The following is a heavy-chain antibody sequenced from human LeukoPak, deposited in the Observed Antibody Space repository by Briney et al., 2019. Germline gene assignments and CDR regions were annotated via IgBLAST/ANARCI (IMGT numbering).Heavy chain of an antibody. V-gene: IGHV3-23*01. Sequence: PGGSLRLSXAASGLTFSSYAMTWVRHARGKGLEGVTVISGRGGRTYCADPVGGRFPISRDIPKHTLSLQMSSLRAEDTAVYYCAKDRGGGNLDFDYWGQGTLVTVSS. J-gene: IGHJ4*02. CDR1: GLTFSSYA. CDR3: AKDRGGGNLDFDY. D-gene: IGHD2-15*01. CDR2: ISGRGGRT.